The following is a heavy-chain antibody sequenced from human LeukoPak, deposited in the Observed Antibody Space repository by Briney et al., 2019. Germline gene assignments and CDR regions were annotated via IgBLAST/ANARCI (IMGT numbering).Heavy chain of an antibody. Sequence: GGSLRLSCAASGFTFSSFGMNWVRQAPGKGLEWVSSISDSGANTYFADSVKGRFTISRDNSKNTLYLQMNSLRAEDTAVYYCGDSIAVAGPLDYWGQGTLVTVSS. J-gene: IGHJ4*02. CDR2: ISDSGANT. CDR1: GFTFSSFG. V-gene: IGHV3-23*01. CDR3: GDSIAVAGPLDY. D-gene: IGHD6-19*01.